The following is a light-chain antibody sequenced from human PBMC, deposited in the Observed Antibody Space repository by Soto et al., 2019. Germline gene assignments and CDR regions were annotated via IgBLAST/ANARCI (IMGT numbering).Light chain of an antibody. CDR2: EVY. Sequence: QSVLTQPASVSGSPGQSVTISCTATGSDLGDHRFVSWYQHHPDKAPKLIIYEVYSRPSEISIRFSGSKSGNTASLTISGLQAEDEADYYCSLYTTDSTYVFGTGTKV. CDR3: SLYTTDSTYV. CDR1: GSDLGDHRF. V-gene: IGLV2-14*01. J-gene: IGLJ1*01.